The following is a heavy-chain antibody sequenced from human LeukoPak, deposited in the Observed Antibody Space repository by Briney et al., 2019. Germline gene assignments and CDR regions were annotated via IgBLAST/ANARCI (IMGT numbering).Heavy chain of an antibody. Sequence: GASVKVSCKASGGTFSSYAISWVRQAPGQGLEWMGGIIPIFGTANYAQKFQGRVTMTEDTSTDTAYMELSSLRSEDTAVYYCATERGSRYSGYDLGYWGQGTLVTVSS. CDR2: IIPIFGTA. V-gene: IGHV1-69*06. CDR3: ATERGSRYSGYDLGY. D-gene: IGHD5-12*01. CDR1: GGTFSSYA. J-gene: IGHJ4*02.